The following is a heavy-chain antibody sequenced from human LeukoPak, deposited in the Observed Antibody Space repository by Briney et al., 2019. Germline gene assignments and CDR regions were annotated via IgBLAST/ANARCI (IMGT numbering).Heavy chain of an antibody. CDR3: ARARTDSSGWSRAFDI. J-gene: IGHJ3*02. Sequence: SETLSLTCAVYGGSFSDYYWSWIRQPPGKGLEWIGEINHSGSTNYNPSLKSRVTISVDTSKNQFSLKLSSVTAADTAVYYCARARTDSSGWSRAFDIWGQGTMVTVSS. CDR2: INHSGST. D-gene: IGHD6-19*01. V-gene: IGHV4-34*01. CDR1: GGSFSDYY.